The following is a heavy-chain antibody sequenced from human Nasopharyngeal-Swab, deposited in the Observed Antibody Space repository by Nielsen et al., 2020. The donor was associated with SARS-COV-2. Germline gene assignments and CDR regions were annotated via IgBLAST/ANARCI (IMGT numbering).Heavy chain of an antibody. CDR2: ISSSGTTI. J-gene: IGHJ4*02. D-gene: IGHD5-12*01. V-gene: IGHV3-11*04. CDR3: ARDGSGYEYGYYFDY. Sequence: WIRQPPGKGLEWVSYISSSGTTIYYGDSVKGRFTISRDNSKNTLYLQMNSLRAEDTAVYYCARDGSGYEYGYYFDYWGQGTLVTVSS.